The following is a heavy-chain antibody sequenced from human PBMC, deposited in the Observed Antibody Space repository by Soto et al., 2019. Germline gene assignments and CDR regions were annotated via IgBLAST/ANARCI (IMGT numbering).Heavy chain of an antibody. CDR3: AREVQVHTPAFVY. J-gene: IGHJ4*02. Sequence: QVQLVQSGAEMKKPGSSVKVSCQSSGGTFNTYAMNWVRQAPGQGPEWMGDISPMFGAANYAPKFQGRGTITADESTGTSSMQLSSWPSEDTALYFCAREVQVHTPAFVYWGQGTLVTVSS. CDR1: GGTFNTYA. V-gene: IGHV1-69*19. CDR2: ISPMFGAA. D-gene: IGHD3-10*01.